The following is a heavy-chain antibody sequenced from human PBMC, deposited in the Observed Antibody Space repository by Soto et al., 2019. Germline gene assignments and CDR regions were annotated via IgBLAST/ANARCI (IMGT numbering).Heavy chain of an antibody. CDR2: ISYDGSNK. CDR3: VRGGDSSGYYDRQYFQH. V-gene: IGHV3-30-3*01. J-gene: IGHJ1*01. D-gene: IGHD3-22*01. CDR1: GFSFSTNA. Sequence: QVQLVESGGGVVQPGRSLRLSCAASGFSFSTNAMNWVRQAPGKGLEWVAVISYDGSNKYYADSVKGRFTISRDNSKNTLYLQMNSLRAEDKAVYYCVRGGDSSGYYDRQYFQHWGQGTLVTVSS.